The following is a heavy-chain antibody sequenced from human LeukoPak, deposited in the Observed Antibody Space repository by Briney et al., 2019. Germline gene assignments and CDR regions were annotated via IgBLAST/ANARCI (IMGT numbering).Heavy chain of an antibody. CDR2: IDPNSGGT. J-gene: IGHJ4*02. Sequence: ASVKVSCKASGYTFAGYYMHWVRQAPGQGLEWMGWIDPNSGGTNYAQKFQGRVTMTRDTSISTAYMELSRLRSDDTAVYYCARDYCSGGSCYEYWGQGTLVTVSS. D-gene: IGHD2-15*01. V-gene: IGHV1-2*02. CDR3: ARDYCSGGSCYEY. CDR1: GYTFAGYY.